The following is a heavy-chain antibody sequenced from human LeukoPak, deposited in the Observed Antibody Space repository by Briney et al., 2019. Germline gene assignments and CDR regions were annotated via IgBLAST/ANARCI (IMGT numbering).Heavy chain of an antibody. CDR2: IAGSGDST. V-gene: IGHV3-23*01. CDR3: AKVIDTSIAVASADFDY. D-gene: IGHD6-19*01. J-gene: IGHJ4*02. Sequence: PGGSLRLSCAASGFTFRTFAMAWVREAPGKGLQWVSSIAGSGDSTYYADSVKGRFTISRDNSKNTLYLQMNRLRAGDTAVYYCAKVIDTSIAVASADFDYWGQGNLVTVSS. CDR1: GFTFRTFA.